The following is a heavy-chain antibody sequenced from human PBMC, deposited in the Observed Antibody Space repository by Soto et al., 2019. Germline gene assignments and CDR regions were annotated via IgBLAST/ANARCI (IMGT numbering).Heavy chain of an antibody. V-gene: IGHV4-59*08. Sequence: SGTLFLTCTVSGGSISSYYWGWIRQPPGEGLEWIGYIYYSGSTNYNPSPKSRVTISVDTSKNQFSLKLSSVTAADTAVYYCARHPYDFWNGYYGDYYYYMDVWGKGTTVTVSS. CDR3: ARHPYDFWNGYYGDYYYYMDV. D-gene: IGHD3-3*01. CDR2: IYYSGST. CDR1: GGSISSYY. J-gene: IGHJ6*03.